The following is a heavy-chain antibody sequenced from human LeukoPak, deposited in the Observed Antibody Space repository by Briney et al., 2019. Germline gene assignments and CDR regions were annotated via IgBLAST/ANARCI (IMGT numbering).Heavy chain of an antibody. Sequence: SETLSLTCTVSGGSISSYYWSWIRQPLGKGLEWIGYIYYSGSTNYNPSLKSRVTISVDTSKNQFSLKLSSVTAADTAVYYCARQSGSYYVFDYWGQGTLVTVSS. V-gene: IGHV4-59*08. CDR1: GGSISSYY. CDR2: IYYSGST. J-gene: IGHJ4*02. CDR3: ARQSGSYYVFDY. D-gene: IGHD1-26*01.